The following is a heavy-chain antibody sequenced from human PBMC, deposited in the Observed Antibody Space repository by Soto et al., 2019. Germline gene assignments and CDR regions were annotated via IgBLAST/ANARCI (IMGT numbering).Heavy chain of an antibody. CDR3: AKVGGTSHPPIPVDC. CDR2: ISGGDGST. D-gene: IGHD2-2*02. Sequence: EVQVLESGGGLVQPGGSLRLSCAASGFTFSSYAMSWVRQAPGKGLEWVSTISGGDGSTYYADSVKGRFTISRDNSKNTLYLQMNSLRADDSAVYYCAKVGGTSHPPIPVDCWGQGTLVTVSS. J-gene: IGHJ4*02. V-gene: IGHV3-23*01. CDR1: GFTFSSYA.